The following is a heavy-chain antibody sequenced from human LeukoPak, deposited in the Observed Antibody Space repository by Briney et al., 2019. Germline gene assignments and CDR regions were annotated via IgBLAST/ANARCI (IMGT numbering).Heavy chain of an antibody. CDR1: GFTFSNYT. Sequence: PGGSLRLSCVGTGFTFSNYTMHWVRQAPGKGLEWVAVLAFDGDYKSYIDSVKGRFTLSRDNAKNSLYLQMNSLRAEDTAVYYCARGAYYYEDWGQGTLVTVSS. CDR2: LAFDGDYK. D-gene: IGHD3-22*01. V-gene: IGHV3-30-3*01. J-gene: IGHJ4*02. CDR3: ARGAYYYED.